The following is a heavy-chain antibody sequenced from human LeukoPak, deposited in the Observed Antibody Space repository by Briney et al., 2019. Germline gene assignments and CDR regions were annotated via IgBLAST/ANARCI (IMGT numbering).Heavy chain of an antibody. Sequence: GESLKISCKGSGYSFTSHWIGWVRQMPGKGLECMGIINPGNSDTRYSPSFQGQVTISVDKSINTAYVQWSSLQASDTAMYYCARGAYSGTSYIAFNIWGQGTMVTVSS. D-gene: IGHD1-1*01. CDR2: INPGNSDT. CDR3: ARGAYSGTSYIAFNI. V-gene: IGHV5-51*01. CDR1: GYSFTSHW. J-gene: IGHJ3*02.